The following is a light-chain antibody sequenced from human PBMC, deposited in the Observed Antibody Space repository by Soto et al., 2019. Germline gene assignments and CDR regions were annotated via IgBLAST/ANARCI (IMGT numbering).Light chain of an antibody. CDR3: QKYDSAPWT. J-gene: IGKJ1*01. CDR2: GAS. V-gene: IGKV1-27*01. Sequence: DIQMTQSPSSLSASVGDRVTITCRASQGIGTYLAWYQQQPGKVPKVLISGASTLESGVPSRFSGSGSGTDFTLTISSLQPEDVASYYCQKYDSAPWTFGQGTKVDIK. CDR1: QGIGTY.